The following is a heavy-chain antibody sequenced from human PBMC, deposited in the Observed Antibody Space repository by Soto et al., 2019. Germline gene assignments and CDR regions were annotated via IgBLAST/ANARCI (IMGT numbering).Heavy chain of an antibody. CDR1: GYTFTGYY. D-gene: IGHD2-15*01. CDR3: ARADCSGGSCYGWFDP. V-gene: IGHV1-2*04. J-gene: IGHJ5*02. Sequence: QVPLVQSGAEVKKPGASVKVSCKASGYTFTGYYMHWVRQAPGQGLEWMGWINPNSGGTNYAQKFQGWVTMTRDTSISTAYMELSRLRSDDTAVYYCARADCSGGSCYGWFDPWGQGTLVTVSS. CDR2: INPNSGGT.